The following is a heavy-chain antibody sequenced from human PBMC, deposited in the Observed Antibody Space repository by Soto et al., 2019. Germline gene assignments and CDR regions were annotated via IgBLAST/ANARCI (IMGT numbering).Heavy chain of an antibody. CDR1: GASISSFY. CDR2: IHYSGST. V-gene: IGHV4-59*08. D-gene: IGHD2-15*01. Sequence: PSETLSLTCTVSGASISSFYWSWIRQPPGKGPEWIGYIHYSGSTNSNPSLKSRVTISVNTSKNQFSLKLNSVTAADTAVYYCVTGGYCSVGSCYSRWGQGTLVTVSS. CDR3: VTGGYCSVGSCYSR. J-gene: IGHJ4*02.